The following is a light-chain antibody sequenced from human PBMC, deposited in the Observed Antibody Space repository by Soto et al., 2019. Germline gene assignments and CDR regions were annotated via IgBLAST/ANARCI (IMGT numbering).Light chain of an antibody. CDR1: QSISSG. CDR3: QQYNSYWT. CDR2: KAS. J-gene: IGKJ1*01. V-gene: IGKV1-5*03. Sequence: DIQMTQSPSTLSASVGDRVTITCRASQSISSGLAWYQQKPGKAPKLLLYKASSLESGVPSRFSGSGSGTEFTLTISSLQPDDFATYYCQQYNSYWTFGQGTKVDSK.